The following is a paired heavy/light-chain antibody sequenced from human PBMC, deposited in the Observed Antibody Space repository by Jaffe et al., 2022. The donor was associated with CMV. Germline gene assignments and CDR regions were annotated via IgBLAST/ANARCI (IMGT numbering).Light chain of an antibody. CDR1: TGAVTSGHY. Sequence: QAVVTQEPSLTVSPGGTVTLTCVSSTGAVTSGHYPYWLQQKPGQAPRTLIYDTSNKHSWTPARFSGSLFGGKAALTLSGAQPEDEAEYYCLLSYGATERVFGGGTKLTVL. V-gene: IGLV7-46*01. CDR2: DTS. J-gene: IGLJ3*02. CDR3: LLSYGATERV.
Heavy chain of an antibody. Sequence: EVQLVESGGGLVQPGGSLRLSCAVSGFTFSGSAILWVRQASGKGLEWVGHIASKVNSYATAYAASVRGRFTFSRDDSKNTAYLQMNSLKNEDTAVYYCTRGQGHQVHYYMDVWGKGTTVTVSS. CDR1: GFTFSGSA. V-gene: IGHV3-73*01. CDR2: IASKVNSYAT. CDR3: TRGQGHQVHYYMDV. J-gene: IGHJ6*03.